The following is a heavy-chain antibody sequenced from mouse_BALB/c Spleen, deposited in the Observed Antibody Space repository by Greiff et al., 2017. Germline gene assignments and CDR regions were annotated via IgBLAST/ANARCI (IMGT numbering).Heavy chain of an antibody. CDR1: GFTFSNYW. D-gene: IGHD4-1*01. CDR3: TRNWEDYAMDY. CDR2: IRLKSNNYAT. V-gene: IGHV6-6*02. Sequence: EVKLMESGGGLVQPGGSMKLSCVASGFTFSNYWMNWVRQSPEKGLEWVAEIRLKSNNYATHYAESVKGRFTISRDDSKSSVYLQMNNLRAEDTGIYYCTRNWEDYAMDYWGQGTSVTVSS. J-gene: IGHJ4*01.